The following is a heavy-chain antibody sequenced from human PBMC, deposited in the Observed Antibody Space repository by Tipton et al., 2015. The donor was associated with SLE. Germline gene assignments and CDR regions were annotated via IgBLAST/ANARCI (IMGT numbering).Heavy chain of an antibody. Sequence: TLSLTCTVSGGSISSGSYYWSWIRQPAGKGLEWIGYIYYSGSTNYNPSLKSRVTISVDTSKNQFSLKLSSVTAADTAVYYCAREGIVGATGAFDIWGQGTMVTVSS. J-gene: IGHJ3*02. V-gene: IGHV4-61*10. CDR3: AREGIVGATGAFDI. CDR2: IYYSGST. CDR1: GGSISSGSYY. D-gene: IGHD1-26*01.